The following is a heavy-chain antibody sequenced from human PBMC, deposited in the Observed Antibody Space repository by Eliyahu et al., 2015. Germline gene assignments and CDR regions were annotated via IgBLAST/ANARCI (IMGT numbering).Heavy chain of an antibody. CDR2: IYYSGST. V-gene: IGHV4-59*01. D-gene: IGHD1-26*01. CDR3: ARGPWEGRFDY. CDR1: GGSLSSYY. J-gene: IGHJ4*02. Sequence: QVQLQESGPGLVKPSETLSLTCTVXGGSLSSYYWXWIRQPPGKGLEWIGYIYYSGSTNYNPSLKSRVTISVDTSKNQFSLKLSSVTAADTAVYYCARGPWEGRFDYWGQGTWSPSPQ.